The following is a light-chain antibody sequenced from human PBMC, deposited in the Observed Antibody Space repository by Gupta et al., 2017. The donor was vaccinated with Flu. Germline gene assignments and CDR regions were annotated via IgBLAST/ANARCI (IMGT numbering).Light chain of an antibody. J-gene: IGLJ1*01. Sequence: RVTISCSGDTSIIGTYYVSWYQQLPGAAPNLIIYDNNKRPSGIPDRFSGSKSATSATLAIAGLQTGDEADYYCAPSDDGRSDGVFGAGTKVTVL. V-gene: IGLV1-51*01. CDR1: TSIIGTYY. CDR3: APSDDGRSDGV. CDR2: DNN.